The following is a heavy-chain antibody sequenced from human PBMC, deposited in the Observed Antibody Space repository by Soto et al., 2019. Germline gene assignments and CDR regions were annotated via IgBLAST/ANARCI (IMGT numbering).Heavy chain of an antibody. CDR1: GFTFSSYG. CDR3: ARGGYYGSGSYPRNGAPYYYYGMDV. D-gene: IGHD3-10*01. Sequence: GGSLRLSCAASGFTFSSYGMHWVRQAPGKGLEWVAVIWYDGSNKYYADSVKGRFTISRDNSKNTLYLQMNSLRAEDTAVYYCARGGYYGSGSYPRNGAPYYYYGMDVWGQGTTVTVSS. J-gene: IGHJ6*02. CDR2: IWYDGSNK. V-gene: IGHV3-33*01.